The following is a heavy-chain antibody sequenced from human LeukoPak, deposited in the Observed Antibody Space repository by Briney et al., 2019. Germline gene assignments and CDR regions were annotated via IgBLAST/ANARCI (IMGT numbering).Heavy chain of an antibody. J-gene: IGHJ4*02. CDR1: GFDVKSHD. Sequence: GGSLRLSCAASGFDVKSHDIHWVRQPIGKGLEWVSSIESPRDIYYTGSVKGRFTISREDAENSVYLQMNNLRVEDTAIYYCAKVRRSVAYDYWGRGTLVTVSS. CDR2: IESPRDI. V-gene: IGHV3-13*01. CDR3: AKVRRSVAYDY.